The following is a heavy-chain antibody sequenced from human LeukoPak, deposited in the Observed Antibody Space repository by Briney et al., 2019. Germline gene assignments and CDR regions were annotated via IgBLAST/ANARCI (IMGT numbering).Heavy chain of an antibody. CDR3: ARNSLPGDY. CDR2: ISSDNGST. D-gene: IGHD1-14*01. Sequence: GASVKVSCKASGYTFTSYGISWVRQAPGQGLEWVGWISSDNGSTNYAQKLQGRVTMTTDTSTSTAYLELRSLRSDDTAVYYCARNSLPGDYWGQGTLVTVSS. CDR1: GYTFTSYG. J-gene: IGHJ4*02. V-gene: IGHV1-18*01.